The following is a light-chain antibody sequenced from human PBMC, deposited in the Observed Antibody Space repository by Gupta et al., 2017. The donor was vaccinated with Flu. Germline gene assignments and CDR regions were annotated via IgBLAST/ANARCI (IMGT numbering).Light chain of an antibody. J-gene: IGKJ1*01. CDR2: GAS. CDR1: QSLSSSY. V-gene: IGKV3-20*01. Sequence: EIVLTQSPGTLSLSPGERAPLSCRASQSLSSSYLACYQQKPGQAPRLLIFGASSRATGIPDRFSGSGSGTDFTLTISRLEPEDFAVYYCQQYGSSPRTFGQGTKVEI. CDR3: QQYGSSPRT.